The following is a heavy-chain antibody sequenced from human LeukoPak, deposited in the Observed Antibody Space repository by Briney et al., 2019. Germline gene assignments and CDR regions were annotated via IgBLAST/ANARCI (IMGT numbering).Heavy chain of an antibody. CDR3: ARGRSLQWLVPVDFDY. CDR2: MNPNSGNT. V-gene: IGHV1-8*01. D-gene: IGHD6-19*01. Sequence: ASVKVSCKASGYTFTSYDISWVRQATGQGLEWMGWMNPNSGNTGYAQKFQGRVTMTRNTSISTAYMELSSLRSEDTAVYYCARGRSLQWLVPVDFDYWGQGTLVTVSS. J-gene: IGHJ4*02. CDR1: GYTFTSYD.